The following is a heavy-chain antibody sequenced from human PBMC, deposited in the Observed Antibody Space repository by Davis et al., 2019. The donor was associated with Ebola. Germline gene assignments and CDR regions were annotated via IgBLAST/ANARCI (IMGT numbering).Heavy chain of an antibody. Sequence: PGGSLRLSCAASGFTFSSYWMSWVRQAPGKGLEWVANIKQDGSEKYYVDSVKGQFTISRDNAKNSLYLQMNSLRAEDTAVYYCARTYYDFWSAVIWFDPWGQGTLVTVSS. CDR2: IKQDGSEK. D-gene: IGHD3-3*01. CDR1: GFTFSSYW. V-gene: IGHV3-7*03. J-gene: IGHJ5*02. CDR3: ARTYYDFWSAVIWFDP.